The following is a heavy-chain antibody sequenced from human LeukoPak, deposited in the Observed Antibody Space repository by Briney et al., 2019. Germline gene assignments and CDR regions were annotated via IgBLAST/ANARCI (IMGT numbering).Heavy chain of an antibody. CDR2: ISYDGGNK. D-gene: IGHD2/OR15-2a*01. CDR1: GFTFSSYG. V-gene: IGHV3-30*18. CDR3: AKDLRGGTTYYYYMDV. J-gene: IGHJ6*03. Sequence: GGSLRLSCAASGFTFSSYGMHWVRQAPGKGLEWVAGISYDGGNKYYADSVKGRFTISRDNSKNTLYLQMNSLRAEDTAVYYCAKDLRGGTTYYYYMDVWGKGTTVTVSS.